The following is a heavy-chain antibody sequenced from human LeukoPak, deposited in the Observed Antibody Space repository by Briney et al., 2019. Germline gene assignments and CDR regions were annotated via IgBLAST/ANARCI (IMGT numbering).Heavy chain of an antibody. CDR1: GYSFTNYW. J-gene: IGHJ4*02. CDR3: ARGGSSYALDY. Sequence: GESLKISCQGSGYSFTNYWIGWVRQMPGKGLEWMGIIYPGDSDTRYSPSFQGQVTLSTDKSISTAYLQWSSLKASDTAMYFCARGGSSYALDYWGQGTLVTVSS. D-gene: IGHD5-18*01. V-gene: IGHV5-51*01. CDR2: IYPGDSDT.